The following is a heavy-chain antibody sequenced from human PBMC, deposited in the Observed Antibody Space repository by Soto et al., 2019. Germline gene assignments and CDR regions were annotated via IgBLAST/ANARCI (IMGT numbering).Heavy chain of an antibody. V-gene: IGHV1-69*06. D-gene: IGHD2-2*01. CDR3: ARFAVLQLVPPGQKEGLKYYYYAMDV. CDR1: GGTLGTHS. J-gene: IGHJ6*02. CDR2: LIPMFGKE. Sequence: SEKLDCRAPGGTLGTHSRSLVRQAPGQGLEWSGGLIPMFGKENYAQKFQGRIAITADKSTSTVHMEMNSLTSEDTAVYYCARFAVLQLVPPGQKEGLKYYYYAMDVWGQGTTVT.